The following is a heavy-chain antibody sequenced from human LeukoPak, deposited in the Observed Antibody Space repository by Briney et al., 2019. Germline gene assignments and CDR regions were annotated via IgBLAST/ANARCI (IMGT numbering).Heavy chain of an antibody. CDR1: GFTFSNYL. V-gene: IGHV3-21*04. Sequence: GGSLRLSCVGSGFTFSNYLMNWVRRAPGKGLQFVSSISYTGTYIYYADSVKGRFTISRDNAQSSVYLQMNSLRAEDTAVYYCVRDRGTYRPIDYWGQGTLVTVSS. CDR2: ISYTGTYI. CDR3: VRDRGTYRPIDY. D-gene: IGHD1-26*01. J-gene: IGHJ4*02.